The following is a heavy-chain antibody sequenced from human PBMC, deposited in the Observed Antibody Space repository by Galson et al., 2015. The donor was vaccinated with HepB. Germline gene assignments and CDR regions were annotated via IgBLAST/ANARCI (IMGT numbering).Heavy chain of an antibody. CDR1: GFTFSSYA. CDR3: ASSIAARRHFFDY. CDR2: ISGSGGST. J-gene: IGHJ4*02. V-gene: IGHV3-23*01. D-gene: IGHD6-6*01. Sequence: SLRLSCAASGFTFSSYAMSWVRQAPGKGLEWVSAISGSGGSTYYADSVKGRFTISRDNSKNTPYLQMNSLRAEDTAVYYCASSIAARRHFFDYWGQGTLVTVSS.